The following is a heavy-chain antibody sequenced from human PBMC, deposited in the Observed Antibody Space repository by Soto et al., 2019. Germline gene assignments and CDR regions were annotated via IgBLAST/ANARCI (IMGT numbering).Heavy chain of an antibody. CDR1: GFDFSDFS. J-gene: IGHJ6*02. Sequence: DVQLVESGGGLVKPGGSLRLSCVVSGFDFSDFSINWVRQAPGKGLEWVSSISPRSDYIYYADSLKGRFTVSRDNAKKSLFLQMHSLRADDTAVYYCAREKRHNLLGGRFGMYVWGQGTTVSVSS. CDR3: AREKRHNLLGGRFGMYV. V-gene: IGHV3-21*01. CDR2: ISPRSDYI.